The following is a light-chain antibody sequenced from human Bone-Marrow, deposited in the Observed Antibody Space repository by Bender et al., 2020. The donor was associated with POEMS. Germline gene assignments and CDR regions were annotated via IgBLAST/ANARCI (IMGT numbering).Light chain of an antibody. CDR1: SSNIGTYP. J-gene: IGLJ3*02. V-gene: IGLV1-44*01. CDR2: TNN. CDR3: SACGDSLSGWV. Sequence: QSVLTQPPSVSGTPGQRVTISCSGSSSNIGTYPVNWYQQLPGTAPKLLIYTNNQRPSGVPDRFSGSKSGTSASLAIGVHPSEDEADYYWSACGDSLSGWVFGGGTKLTVL.